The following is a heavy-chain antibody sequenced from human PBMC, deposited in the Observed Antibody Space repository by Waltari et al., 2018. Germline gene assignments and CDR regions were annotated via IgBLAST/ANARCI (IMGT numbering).Heavy chain of an antibody. CDR2: IYYSGSP. J-gene: IGHJ4*02. CDR3: ARLSPMVRGVIDY. Sequence: QVQLQESGPGLVKPSETLSLTCTVSGGSISSYYWSWIRQPPGKGLEWIGYIYYSGSPNYNPSLKSRVTISVDTSKNQFSLKLSSVTAADTAVYYCARLSPMVRGVIDYWGQGTLVTVSS. D-gene: IGHD3-10*01. CDR1: GGSISSYY. V-gene: IGHV4-59*08.